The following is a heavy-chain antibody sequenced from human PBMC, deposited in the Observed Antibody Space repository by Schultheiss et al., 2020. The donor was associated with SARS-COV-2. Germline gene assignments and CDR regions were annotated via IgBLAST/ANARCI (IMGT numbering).Heavy chain of an antibody. D-gene: IGHD3-22*01. CDR3: ARDRAPDYYDSSGDHAFDI. J-gene: IGHJ3*02. V-gene: IGHV3-53*05. Sequence: GGSLRLSCAASGFTVSSNYMSWVRQAPGKGLEWVSVIYSGGSTYYADSVKGRFTISRDNSKNTLYLQMNSLRAEDTAVYYCARDRAPDYYDSSGDHAFDIWGQGTTVTVSS. CDR1: GFTVSSNY. CDR2: IYSGGST.